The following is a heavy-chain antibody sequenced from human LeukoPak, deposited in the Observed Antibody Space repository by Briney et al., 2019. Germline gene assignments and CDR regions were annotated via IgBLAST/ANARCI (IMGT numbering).Heavy chain of an antibody. J-gene: IGHJ4*02. D-gene: IGHD5-24*01. CDR2: ISYDGSNK. Sequence: GRSLRLSCAASGFTFGSYGMHWVRQAPGKGLEWVAVISYDGSNKYYADSVKGRFTISRDNSKNTLYLQMNSLRAEDTAVYYCARPRGWLQNYFDYWGQGTLVTVSS. CDR3: ARPRGWLQNYFDY. V-gene: IGHV3-30*19. CDR1: GFTFGSYG.